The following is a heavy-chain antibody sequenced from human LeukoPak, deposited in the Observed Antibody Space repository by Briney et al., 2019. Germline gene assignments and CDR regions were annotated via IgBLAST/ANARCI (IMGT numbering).Heavy chain of an antibody. CDR3: ARAYIAAAGLGY. D-gene: IGHD6-13*01. V-gene: IGHV1-3*01. Sequence: GASVKVSCKASGYTFTSYVMHWVRQAPGQRLEWMGWINAGNGNTKYSQKFQGRVTITRDTSASTAYMELSSLRSEDTAVYYCARAYIAAAGLGYWGQGTLVTVSS. CDR1: GYTFTSYV. J-gene: IGHJ4*02. CDR2: INAGNGNT.